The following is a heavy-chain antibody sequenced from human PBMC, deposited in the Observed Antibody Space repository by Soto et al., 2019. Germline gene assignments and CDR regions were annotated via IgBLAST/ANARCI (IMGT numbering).Heavy chain of an antibody. Sequence: EMQLLESGGGLVQPGGSLRLSCAASGFTFSSFAMSWVRQAPGKGLDWVSAISGSGGSTYSADSVKGRFTISRDNSKNSLYLQMNRLRAEDTAVYYCARAYSGRLPRRADYYFAMDVWGQGTTVTVSS. CDR3: ARAYSGRLPRRADYYFAMDV. CDR2: ISGSGGST. V-gene: IGHV3-23*01. J-gene: IGHJ6*02. D-gene: IGHD2-15*01. CDR1: GFTFSSFA.